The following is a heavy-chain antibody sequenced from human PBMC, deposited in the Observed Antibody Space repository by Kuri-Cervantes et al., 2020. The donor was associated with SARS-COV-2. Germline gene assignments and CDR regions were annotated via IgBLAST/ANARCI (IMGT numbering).Heavy chain of an antibody. CDR3: ARDWAGTEGFGAFDI. J-gene: IGHJ3*02. CDR2: IKQDGSEK. D-gene: IGHD3-16*01. V-gene: IGHV3-7*01. Sequence: GGSLRLSCAASGFTFSSYWMSWVRQAPGKGLEWVANIKQDGSEKYYVDSVKGRFTISRDNAKNSLYLQMNSLRAEDTAVYYCARDWAGTEGFGAFDIWGQGTMVTVSS. CDR1: GFTFSSYW.